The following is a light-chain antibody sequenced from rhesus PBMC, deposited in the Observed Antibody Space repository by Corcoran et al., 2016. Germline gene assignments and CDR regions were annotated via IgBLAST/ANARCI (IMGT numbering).Light chain of an antibody. CDR1: QSVSSY. J-gene: IGKJ2*01. CDR3: YQHSSGYS. CDR2: VAS. Sequence: QVILTQSPATLSLSPGERVTLSCRASQSVSSYLAWYQQKPGQAPRLLIYVASSRATGIPDRFSGSGSGTDFTLTISSVEPEDVGVYHCYQHSSGYSFGQGTKVEIK. V-gene: IGKV3-10*01.